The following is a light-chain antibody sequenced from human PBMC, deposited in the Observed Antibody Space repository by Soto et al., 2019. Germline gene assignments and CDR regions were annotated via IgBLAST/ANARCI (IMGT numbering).Light chain of an antibody. Sequence: EIVLTQSPGTLSLSPRERATLSCRASQSVSSSYLAWYQQKPGQAPRLLIHGASCRATGITDRFSGSGSGTDFSLTISRLEPEEFAVYYCQQYGSSPHTFGQGTKLEIK. V-gene: IGKV3-20*01. CDR3: QQYGSSPHT. CDR1: QSVSSSY. J-gene: IGKJ2*01. CDR2: GAS.